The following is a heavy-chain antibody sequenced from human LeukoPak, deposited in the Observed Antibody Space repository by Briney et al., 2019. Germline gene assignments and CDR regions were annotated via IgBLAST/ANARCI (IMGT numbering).Heavy chain of an antibody. J-gene: IGHJ6*03. V-gene: IGHV3-23*01. CDR1: GFSFRNYA. CDR3: AKQRGALRENYYMDV. Sequence: GGSLRLSCLASGFSFRNYAMSWVRQAPGKGLEWVSNAGSSSRLYGDSVKGRFSVSRDNSKNTLYLQMNSLRADDTAVYYCAKQRGALRENYYMDVWGKGTTVTVSS. CDR2: NAGSSSR.